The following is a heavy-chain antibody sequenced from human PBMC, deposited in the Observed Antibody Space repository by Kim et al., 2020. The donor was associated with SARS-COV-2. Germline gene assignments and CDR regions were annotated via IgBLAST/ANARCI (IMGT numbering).Heavy chain of an antibody. D-gene: IGHD5-12*01. J-gene: IGHJ6*02. CDR3: ARGDSGYDYFYYYGMDV. CDR2: INHSGST. V-gene: IGHV4-34*01. Sequence: SETLSLTCAVYGGSFSGYYWSWIRQPPGKGLEWIGEINHSGSTNYNPSLKSRVTISVDTSKNQFSLKLSSVTAADTAVYYCARGDSGYDYFYYYGMDVWGQGTTVTVSS. CDR1: GGSFSGYY.